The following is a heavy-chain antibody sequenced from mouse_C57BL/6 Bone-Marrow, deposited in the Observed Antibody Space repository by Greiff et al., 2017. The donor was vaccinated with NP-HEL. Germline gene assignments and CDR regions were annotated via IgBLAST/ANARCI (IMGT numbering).Heavy chain of an antibody. V-gene: IGHV1-64*01. CDR3: AVIYYYGSSYGDWYFDV. D-gene: IGHD1-1*01. J-gene: IGHJ1*03. CDR2: IHPNSGST. Sequence: VQLQQPGAELVKPGASVKLSCKASGYTFTSYWMHWVKQRPGQGLEWIGMIHPNSGSTNYNEKFKSKATLTVDKSSSTAYMQLSSLTSEDSAVYYCAVIYYYGSSYGDWYFDVWGTGTTVTVSS. CDR1: GYTFTSYW.